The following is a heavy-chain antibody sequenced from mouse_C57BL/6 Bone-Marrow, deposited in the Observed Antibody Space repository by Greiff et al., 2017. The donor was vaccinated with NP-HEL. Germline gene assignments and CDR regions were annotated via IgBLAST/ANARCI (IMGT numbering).Heavy chain of an antibody. CDR1: GYTFTSYW. CDR3: AREDITCAY. J-gene: IGHJ3*01. V-gene: IGHV1-72*01. D-gene: IGHD1-1*01. Sequence: QVQLQQSGAELMKPGASVKLSCKASGYTFTSYWMHWVKQRPGRGLEWIGRIDPKSGGTKYNEKFKSKATLTVDKSSSTAYMQLSSLTSEDSAVYYCAREDITCAYWGQGTLVTVSA. CDR2: IDPKSGGT.